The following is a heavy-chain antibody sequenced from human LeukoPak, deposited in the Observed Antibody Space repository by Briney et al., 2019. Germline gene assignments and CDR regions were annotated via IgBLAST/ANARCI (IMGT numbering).Heavy chain of an antibody. CDR2: ISFDGSNK. CDR1: GFTFNNYG. J-gene: IGHJ4*02. V-gene: IGHV3-30*18. D-gene: IGHD3-22*01. CDR3: AKDPHYYETSGPFDY. Sequence: PGRSLRLSCAASGFTFNNYGMHWVRPAPGKGLEWVAVISFDGSNKYYADSVKARFSISRDNSKKKMYLQMNNLRFEDTAVYYCAKDPHYYETSGPFDYWGLGTLVTVSS.